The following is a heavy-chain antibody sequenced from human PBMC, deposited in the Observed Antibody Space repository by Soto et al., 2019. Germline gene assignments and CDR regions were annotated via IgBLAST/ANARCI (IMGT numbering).Heavy chain of an antibody. D-gene: IGHD6-6*01. CDR3: ARERPDGARLDP. CDR2: IYHSGST. Sequence: SETLSLTCTVSGGSISSNSHYWGWIRQPPGKGLEWIGSIYHSGSTYYNPSLKSRVTISVDTSKNQFSLKLSSVTAADTAVYYCARERPDGARLDPWGQGTLVTVSS. V-gene: IGHV4-39*07. J-gene: IGHJ5*02. CDR1: GGSISSNSHY.